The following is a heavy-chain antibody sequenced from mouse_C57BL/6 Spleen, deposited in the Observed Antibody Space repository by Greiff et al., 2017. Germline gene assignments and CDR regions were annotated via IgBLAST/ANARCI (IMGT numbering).Heavy chain of an antibody. Sequence: VKLVESGPELVKPGASVKLSCKASGYTFTSYDINWVKQRPGQGLEWIGWIYPRDGSTKYNEKFKGKATLTVDTSSSTAYMELHSLTSEDSAVYFCARTITTVVAPYCDYWGQGTTLTVSS. J-gene: IGHJ2*01. D-gene: IGHD1-1*01. V-gene: IGHV1-85*01. CDR2: IYPRDGST. CDR3: ARTITTVVAPYCDY. CDR1: GYTFTSYD.